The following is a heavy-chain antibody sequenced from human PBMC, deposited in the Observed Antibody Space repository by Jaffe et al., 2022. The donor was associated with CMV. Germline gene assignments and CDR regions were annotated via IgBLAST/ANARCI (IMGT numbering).Heavy chain of an antibody. CDR2: IYYSGST. CDR3: ARSRWYSGSYYMLPPDY. D-gene: IGHD1-26*01. CDR1: GGSISSSSYY. J-gene: IGHJ4*02. V-gene: IGHV4-39*01. Sequence: QLQLQESGPGLVKPSETLSLTCTVSGGSISSSSYYWGWIRQPPGKGLEWIGSIYYSGSTYYNPSLKSRVTISVDTSKNQFSLKLSSVTAADTAVYYCARSRWYSGSYYMLPPDYWGQGTLVTVSS.